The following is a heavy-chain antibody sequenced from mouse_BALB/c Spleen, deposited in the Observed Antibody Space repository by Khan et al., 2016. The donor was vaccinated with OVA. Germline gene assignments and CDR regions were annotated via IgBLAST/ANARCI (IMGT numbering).Heavy chain of an antibody. Sequence: EVELVESGGGLVKPGGSLKLSCAASGFTFSDYYMYWVRQTSERRLEWLATISDGGGYTYYPDSVKGRFTISRDDAKNNLYLQMSSLKSEDTAMYYCARGYYGDPFAYWGQGTLVTISA. CDR1: GFTFSDYY. D-gene: IGHD2-13*01. CDR3: ARGYYGDPFAY. CDR2: ISDGGGYT. V-gene: IGHV5-4*02. J-gene: IGHJ3*01.